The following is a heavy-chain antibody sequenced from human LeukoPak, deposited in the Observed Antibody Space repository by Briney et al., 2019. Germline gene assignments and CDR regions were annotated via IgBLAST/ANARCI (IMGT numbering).Heavy chain of an antibody. J-gene: IGHJ3*02. D-gene: IGHD6-6*01. CDR2: ISSSSSYI. CDR1: GFTFTTYT. Sequence: GGSLSLSCAASGFTFTTYTMNWVRQAPGKGLEWVSSISSSSSYIYYADSVKGRFTISRDNAKNSLYLQMNSLRAEDTAVYYCARIYSSSSSRGAFDIWGQGTMVTVSS. CDR3: ARIYSSSSSRGAFDI. V-gene: IGHV3-21*01.